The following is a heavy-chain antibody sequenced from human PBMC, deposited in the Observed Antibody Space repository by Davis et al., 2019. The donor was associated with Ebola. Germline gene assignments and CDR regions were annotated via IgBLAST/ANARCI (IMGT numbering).Heavy chain of an antibody. CDR2: ISYEDGSNK. V-gene: IGHV3-30-3*02. D-gene: IGHD3-16*01. CDR3: AKMGGYYFDY. CDR1: GFTFSTYA. J-gene: IGHJ4*02. Sequence: GESLKISCAASGFTFSTYAMHWVRQAPGKGLEWVGFISYEDGSNKYYADSVKGRFTISRDNAKNTLYLQMNSLRAEDTAVYYCAKMGGYYFDYWGQGTLVTVSS.